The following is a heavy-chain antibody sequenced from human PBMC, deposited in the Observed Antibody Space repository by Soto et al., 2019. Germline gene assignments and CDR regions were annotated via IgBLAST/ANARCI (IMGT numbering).Heavy chain of an antibody. J-gene: IGHJ6*02. CDR2: SRSKANGYTT. CDR1: RFTFSHYY. CDR3: TRVINGLAV. V-gene: IGHV3-72*01. Sequence: PGGSLRLSCAASRFTFSHYYMDCVRQAPGKGLEWVGRSRSKANGYTTAYAASVKGRFSISRDESKNSMFLQMNGLKTEDTAMYFCTRVINGLAVRGQGTTV.